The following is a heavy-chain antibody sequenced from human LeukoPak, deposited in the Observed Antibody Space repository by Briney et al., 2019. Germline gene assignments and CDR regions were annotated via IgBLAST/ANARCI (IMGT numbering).Heavy chain of an antibody. CDR1: GYTFSSYS. D-gene: IGHD3-3*01. V-gene: IGHV3-21*01. Sequence: GGSLRLSCAASGYTFSSYSMNWVRQAPGKGLEWVSSISSSSSYIYYADSVKGRFTISRDNAKNSLYLQMNSLRAEDTAVYYCARAQRITIFGVVISPLGYWGQGTLVTVSS. CDR3: ARAQRITIFGVVISPLGY. CDR2: ISSSSSYI. J-gene: IGHJ4*02.